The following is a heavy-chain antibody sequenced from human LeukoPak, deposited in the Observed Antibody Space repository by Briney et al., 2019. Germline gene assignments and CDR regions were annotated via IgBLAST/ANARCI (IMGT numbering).Heavy chain of an antibody. CDR3: AKDFIDVIAVYYFDY. Sequence: GGSLRLSCAASGFTFNIYVMSWVRQSPGKWLEWVSAISGSGGGAYYANSVKGRFTISRDNSKNTLYLQMNSLRAEDTAVYYCAKDFIDVIAVYYFDYWGQGTLVTVSS. J-gene: IGHJ4*02. CDR2: ISGSGGGA. D-gene: IGHD2-21*01. V-gene: IGHV3-23*01. CDR1: GFTFNIYV.